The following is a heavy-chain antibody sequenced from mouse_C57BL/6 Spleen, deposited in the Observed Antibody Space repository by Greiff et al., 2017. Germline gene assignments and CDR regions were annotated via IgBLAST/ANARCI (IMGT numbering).Heavy chain of an antibody. D-gene: IGHD1-1*01. Sequence: VKLMESGPGLVAPSQSLSITCTVSGFSLTSYGVDWVRQPPGQGLEWLGVIWGGGSTNNNSALMSSMSISKDNSKSQVFLKMNRMQTDSTAIYYCAKHNLLLPAMDYWGQGTSVTVSS. CDR1: GFSLTSYG. CDR3: AKHNLLLPAMDY. CDR2: IWGGGST. V-gene: IGHV2-9*01. J-gene: IGHJ4*01.